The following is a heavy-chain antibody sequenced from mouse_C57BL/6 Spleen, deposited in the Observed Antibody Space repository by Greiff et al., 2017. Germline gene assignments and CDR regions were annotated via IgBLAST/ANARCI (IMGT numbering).Heavy chain of an antibody. CDR2: IYPGDGDT. CDR1: GYAFSSYW. CDR3: ARSGDYAMDY. D-gene: IGHD4-1*01. J-gene: IGHJ4*01. V-gene: IGHV1-80*01. Sequence: VQRVESGAELVKPGASVKISCKASGYAFSSYWMNWVKQRPGKGLEWIGQIYPGDGDTNYNGKFKGKATLTADKSSSTAYMQLSSLTSEDSAVYFCARSGDYAMDYWGQGTSVTVSS.